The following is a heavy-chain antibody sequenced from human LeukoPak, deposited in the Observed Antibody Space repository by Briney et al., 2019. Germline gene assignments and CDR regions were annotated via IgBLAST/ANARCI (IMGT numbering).Heavy chain of an antibody. CDR3: AREMHSSSWYPYYYYGMDV. Sequence: PGGSLRLSCVASGFTFGKYWMSWVRQAPGKGLEWVANIKLDGSEKNYVDSVKGRFTISRDNTKNSLYLQMNSLRVEDTAVYYCAREMHSSSWYPYYYYGMDVWGQGTTVTVSS. J-gene: IGHJ6*02. CDR1: GFTFGKYW. CDR2: IKLDGSEK. D-gene: IGHD6-13*01. V-gene: IGHV3-7*03.